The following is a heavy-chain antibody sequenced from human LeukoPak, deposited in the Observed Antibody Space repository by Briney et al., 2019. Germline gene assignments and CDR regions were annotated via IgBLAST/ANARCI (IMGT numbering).Heavy chain of an antibody. Sequence: SVKVSCKASGYTFINYGITWVRQAPGQGLEWMGRIIPILGIANYAQKFQGRVTITADKSTSTAYMELSSLRSEDTAVYYCARELIAAAGTGYFDYWGQGTLVTVSS. V-gene: IGHV1-69*04. J-gene: IGHJ4*02. CDR2: IIPILGIA. CDR3: ARELIAAAGTGYFDY. D-gene: IGHD6-13*01. CDR1: GYTFINYG.